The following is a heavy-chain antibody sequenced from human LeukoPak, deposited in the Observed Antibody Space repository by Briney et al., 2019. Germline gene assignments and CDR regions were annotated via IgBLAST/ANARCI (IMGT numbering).Heavy chain of an antibody. V-gene: IGHV3-7*01. CDR2: IKMYGSGK. CDR1: GFSFRDYW. CDR3: VRRNLFDY. J-gene: IGHJ4*02. Sequence: PGVSLTLSCRASGFSFRDYWMTGVRQSPGKGLEFVANIKMYGSGKYYVDYVEGRFTISRDNDKNSVYLQMNSLRVEATAVYYCVRRNLFDYWGQGTVVTVSS. D-gene: IGHD1-14*01.